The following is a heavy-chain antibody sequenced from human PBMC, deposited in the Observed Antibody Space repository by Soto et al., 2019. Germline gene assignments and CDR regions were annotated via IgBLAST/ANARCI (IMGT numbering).Heavy chain of an antibody. D-gene: IGHD4-17*01. CDR1: GYTFTGYY. CDR2: INPNSGGT. J-gene: IGHJ4*02. Sequence: ASVKVSCTASGYTFTGYYMHWVRQAPGQGLEWMGWINPNSGGTNYAQKFQGWVTMTRDTSISTAYMELSSLRSEDTAVYYCARENSDYGGNSWGQGTLVTVSS. CDR3: ARENSDYGGNS. V-gene: IGHV1-2*04.